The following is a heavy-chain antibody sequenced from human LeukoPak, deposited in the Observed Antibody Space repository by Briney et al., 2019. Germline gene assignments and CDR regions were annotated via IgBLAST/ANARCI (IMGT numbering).Heavy chain of an antibody. D-gene: IGHD3-10*02. CDR2: ISWNSGSI. CDR1: GFTFDDYA. V-gene: IGHV3-9*03. CDR3: AIGRTMYYFDY. J-gene: IGHJ4*02. Sequence: GRSLRLSCAASGFTFDDYAMHWVRQAPGKGLEWVSGISWNSGSIGYADSVKGRFTISRDNAKNSLYLQMNGLRPEDMALYYCAIGRTMYYFDYWGQGTLVTVSS.